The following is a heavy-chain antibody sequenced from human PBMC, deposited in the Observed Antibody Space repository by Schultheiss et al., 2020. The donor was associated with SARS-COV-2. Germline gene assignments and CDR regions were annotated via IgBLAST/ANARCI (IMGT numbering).Heavy chain of an antibody. CDR2: ISSSSTYT. D-gene: IGHD3-22*01. CDR3: AREGPYYYDSSGYPRGYDS. CDR1: GFTFRDYY. J-gene: IGHJ4*02. V-gene: IGHV3-11*05. Sequence: GGSLRLSCSASGFTFRDYYMTWIRQAPGKGLEWISYISSSSTYTNFADSVRGRFTISRDNAKNSLYLQMNSLRAEDTAVYYWAREGPYYYDSSGYPRGYDSCGQGTLVTVSS.